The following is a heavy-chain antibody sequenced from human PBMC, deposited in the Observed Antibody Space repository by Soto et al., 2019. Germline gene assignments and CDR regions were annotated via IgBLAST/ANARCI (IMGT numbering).Heavy chain of an antibody. Sequence: PSETLSLTCTVSGGSISSGGYYWSWIRQQPGKSLEWIGYIYYSGSTYYNPSLKSRVTISVDTSKNQFSLKLSSVTAADTAVYYCARDLQYSRLFYGMDVWGQGTTVTVSS. J-gene: IGHJ6*02. CDR1: GGSISSGGYY. V-gene: IGHV4-31*03. CDR2: IYYSGST. CDR3: ARDLQYSRLFYGMDV. D-gene: IGHD6-13*01.